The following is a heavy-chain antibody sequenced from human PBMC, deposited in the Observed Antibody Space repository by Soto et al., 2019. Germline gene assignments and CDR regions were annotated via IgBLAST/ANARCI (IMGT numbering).Heavy chain of an antibody. D-gene: IGHD2-21*01. Sequence: EVQLVESGGGLVQPGRSLRLSCAASGFTFDDYAMHWVRQAPGKGLEWVSGISWNSGSIGYADSVKGRFTISRDNAKNPLHPKRHSLRSVATALLCCDKGGGDGGYCRLFDYGGHGTLVTV. CDR3: DKGGGDGGYCRLFDY. J-gene: IGHJ4*01. CDR1: GFTFDDYA. V-gene: IGHV3-9*01. CDR2: ISWNSGSI.